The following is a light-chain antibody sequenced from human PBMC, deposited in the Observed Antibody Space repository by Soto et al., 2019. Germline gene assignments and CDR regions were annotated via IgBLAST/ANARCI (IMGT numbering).Light chain of an antibody. V-gene: IGKV3-20*01. CDR2: GAS. J-gene: IGKJ1*01. CDR3: QQYGSSPLWT. Sequence: EIALTQSPGTLSLSPGERATLTCRASQSVSSSYLAWYQQKPGQAPRLLIYGASSRATGIPDRFSGSGSGTDFTLTISRLEPEDFAVYYCQQYGSSPLWTFGQGTKVDI. CDR1: QSVSSSY.